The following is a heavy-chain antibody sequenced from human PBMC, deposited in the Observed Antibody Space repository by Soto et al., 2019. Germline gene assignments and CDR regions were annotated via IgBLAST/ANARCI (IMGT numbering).Heavy chain of an antibody. CDR3: ASRNPSSSWAGMDV. J-gene: IGHJ6*02. Sequence: SVKVSCKASGGTFSSYAISWVRQAPGQGLEWMGGVIPIFGTANYAQKFQGRVTITADESTSTAYMELSSLRSEDTAVYYCASRNPSSSWAGMDVWGQGTTVTVSS. CDR2: VIPIFGTA. CDR1: GGTFSSYA. D-gene: IGHD6-6*01. V-gene: IGHV1-69*13.